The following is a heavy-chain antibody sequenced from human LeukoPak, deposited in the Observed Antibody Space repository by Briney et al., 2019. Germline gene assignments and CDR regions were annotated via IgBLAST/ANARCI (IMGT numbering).Heavy chain of an antibody. D-gene: IGHD3-10*01. CDR2: IRYSSSTR. J-gene: IGHJ4*02. CDR3: AGEGSGSYLEY. V-gene: IGHV3-48*02. CDR1: GFTFSSYS. Sequence: GGSLRLSCAASGFTFSSYSMNWVRHAPGQGLEWISYIRYSSSTRYYADSVKGRFTISRDNAKNSLYLQMNSLSDEDTAVYYCAGEGSGSYLEYWGQGTLVSVSS.